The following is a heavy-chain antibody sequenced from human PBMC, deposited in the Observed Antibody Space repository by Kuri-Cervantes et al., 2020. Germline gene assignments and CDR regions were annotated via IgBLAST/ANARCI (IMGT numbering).Heavy chain of an antibody. J-gene: IGHJ4*02. D-gene: IGHD5-18*01. CDR1: GFTFSSYS. Sequence: GESLKISCAASGFTFSSYSMNWVRQAPGKGLEWVSYISSSGSTIYYADSVKGRFTISRDNAKNSLYLQMNSLRAEDTAVYYCARVARLIQPDGDYWGQGTLVTVSS. CDR3: ARVARLIQPDGDY. V-gene: IGHV3-48*04. CDR2: ISSSGSTI.